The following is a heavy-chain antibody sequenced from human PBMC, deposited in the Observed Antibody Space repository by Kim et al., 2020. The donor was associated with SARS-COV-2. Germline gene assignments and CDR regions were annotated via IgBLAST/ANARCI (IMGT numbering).Heavy chain of an antibody. D-gene: IGHD2-21*01. V-gene: IGHV4-39*01. J-gene: IGHJ6*02. CDR1: GGPITTSSAY. Sequence: SETLSLTCTVSGGPITTSSAYWGWIRQPPGKELEWIGHISYSGTTYYNPPLQRRVAISVDTSKKQFSLRLKSLIAADTAIYYCARFFSDSSKVNDVWGPGTAVTVS. CDR2: ISYSGTT. CDR3: ARFFSDSSKVNDV.